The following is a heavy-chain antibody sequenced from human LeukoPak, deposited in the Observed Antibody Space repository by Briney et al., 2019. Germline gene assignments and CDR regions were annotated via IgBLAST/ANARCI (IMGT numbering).Heavy chain of an antibody. CDR2: ISAYNGNT. J-gene: IGHJ4*02. V-gene: IGHV1-18*01. D-gene: IGHD5-12*01. Sequence: ASVKVSCKASGYTFTNYGISWVRQAPGQGLEWMGWISAYNGNTNYAQKLQGRVTMTTDTSTSTAYMELRNLRSDDTAVFYCARAGGLRLRPTFDFWGQGALVTVSS. CDR3: ARAGGLRLRPTFDF. CDR1: GYTFTNYG.